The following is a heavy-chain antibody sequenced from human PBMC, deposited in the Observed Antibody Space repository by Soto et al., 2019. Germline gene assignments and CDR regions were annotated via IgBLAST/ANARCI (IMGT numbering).Heavy chain of an antibody. CDR3: ARGPGSWFGESDAFDI. Sequence: SPTLSLTCAISGDSVSSNSAAWNWIRQSPSRGLEWLGRTYYRSKWYNDYAVSVKSRITINPDTSKNQFSLQLNSVTPEDTAVYYCARGPGSWFGESDAFDIWGQGTMVTVSS. V-gene: IGHV6-1*01. J-gene: IGHJ3*02. CDR1: GDSVSSNSAA. CDR2: TYYRSKWYN. D-gene: IGHD3-10*01.